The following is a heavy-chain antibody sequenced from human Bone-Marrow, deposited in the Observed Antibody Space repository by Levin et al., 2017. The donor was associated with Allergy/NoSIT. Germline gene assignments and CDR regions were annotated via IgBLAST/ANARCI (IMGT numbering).Heavy chain of an antibody. V-gene: IGHV3-74*01. CDR1: GFTFSSYW. CDR2: VNSDDSST. D-gene: IGHD6-6*01. J-gene: IGHJ4*02. Sequence: SCAASGFTFSSYWMHWVRQAPGKGLVWVSRVNSDDSSTNYADSVKGRFTISRDNAKNTLYLQMNSLRAEDMAVYYCARGGSSSSRGFDYWGQGTLVTVSS. CDR3: ARGGSSSSRGFDY.